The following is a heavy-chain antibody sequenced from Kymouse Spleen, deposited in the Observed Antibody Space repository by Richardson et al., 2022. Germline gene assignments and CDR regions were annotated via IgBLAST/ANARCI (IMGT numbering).Heavy chain of an antibody. V-gene: IGHV3-30*18. Sequence: QVQLVESGGGVVQPGRSLRLSCAASGFTFSSYGMHWVRQAPGKGLEWVAVISYDGSNKYYADSVKGRFTISRDNSKNTLYLQMNSLRAEDTAVYYCAKDALLYYDILTGPNWFDPWGQGTLVTVSS. J-gene: IGHJ5*02. CDR1: GFTFSSYG. CDR2: ISYDGSNK. CDR3: AKDALLYYDILTGPNWFDP. D-gene: IGHD3-9*01.